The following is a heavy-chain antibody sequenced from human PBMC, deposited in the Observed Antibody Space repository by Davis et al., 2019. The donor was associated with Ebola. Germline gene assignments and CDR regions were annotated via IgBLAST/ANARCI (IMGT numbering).Heavy chain of an antibody. CDR1: GFTFGNYA. Sequence: GESLKISCAASGFTFGNYAMSWVRQTPGKGLEWVAAIIGSGLRADYTDSVRGRFSISRDNSKNTVYLEMNSLRAEDTAVYYCAKERYCRSTSCYRGHYYYYPIDVWGEGITVTVSS. J-gene: IGHJ6*04. D-gene: IGHD2-2*02. V-gene: IGHV3-23*01. CDR2: IIGSGLRA. CDR3: AKERYCRSTSCYRGHYYYYPIDV.